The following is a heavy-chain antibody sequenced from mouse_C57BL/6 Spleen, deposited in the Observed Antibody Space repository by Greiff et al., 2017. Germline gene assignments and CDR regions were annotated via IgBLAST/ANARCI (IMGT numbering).Heavy chain of an antibody. J-gene: IGHJ4*01. D-gene: IGHD1-1*01. V-gene: IGHV1-52*01. CDR3: AISYYGSSGYAMDY. CDR1: GYTFTSYW. Sequence: VQLQQSGAELVRPGSSVKLSCKASGYTFTSYWMYWVKQRPIQGLEWIGNIDPSDSETHYNQKFKDKSTLTVAKSSSTAYMQLSSLTSEDSAVYDCAISYYGSSGYAMDYWGQGTSVTVSS. CDR2: IDPSDSET.